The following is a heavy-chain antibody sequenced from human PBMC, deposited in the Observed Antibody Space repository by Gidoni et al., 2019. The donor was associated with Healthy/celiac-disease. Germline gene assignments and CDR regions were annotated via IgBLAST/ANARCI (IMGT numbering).Heavy chain of an antibody. Sequence: QVQLVQSGAEVKKPGASVKVSCKASGYTFTSYDMHWVRQAPGQGLEWMGIINPSGGSTSYAQKFQGRVTMTRDTSTSTVYMELSSLRSEDTAVYYCARVEGSGYDSYWGQGTLVTVSS. V-gene: IGHV1-46*01. CDR2: INPSGGST. CDR1: GYTFTSYD. D-gene: IGHD3-22*01. CDR3: ARVEGSGYDSY. J-gene: IGHJ4*02.